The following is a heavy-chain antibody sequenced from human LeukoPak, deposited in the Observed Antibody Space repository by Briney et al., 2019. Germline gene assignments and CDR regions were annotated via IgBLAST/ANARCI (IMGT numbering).Heavy chain of an antibody. V-gene: IGHV1-58*01. Sequence: GTSVKVSCKASGFTFTSSAVQWVRQARGQRLEWIGWIVVGSGNTNCAQKFQERVTITRDMSTSTAYMELSSLRSEDTAVYYCAAGGWYYYGMDAWGKGTTVTVSS. CDR3: AAGGWYYYGMDA. CDR2: IVVGSGNT. CDR1: GFTFTSSA. D-gene: IGHD6-19*01. J-gene: IGHJ6*04.